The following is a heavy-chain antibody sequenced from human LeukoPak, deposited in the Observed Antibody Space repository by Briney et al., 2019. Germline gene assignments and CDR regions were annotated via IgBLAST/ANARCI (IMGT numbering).Heavy chain of an antibody. J-gene: IGHJ3*02. CDR3: ANTFWFGELHQDRRAYDAFDI. V-gene: IGHV3-30*04. CDR2: ISYDGSNK. Sequence: PGGSLRLSCAASGFTFSSYAMHWVRQAPGKGLEWVAVISYDGSNKYYADSVKGRFTISRDNSKNTLYLQMNSLRAEDTAVYYCANTFWFGELHQDRRAYDAFDIWGQGTMVTVSS. D-gene: IGHD3-10*01. CDR1: GFTFSSYA.